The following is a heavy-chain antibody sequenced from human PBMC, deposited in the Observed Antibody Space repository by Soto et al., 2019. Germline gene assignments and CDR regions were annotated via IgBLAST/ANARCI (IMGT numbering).Heavy chain of an antibody. D-gene: IGHD1-26*01. CDR3: ARDGVGVGPTL. V-gene: IGHV4-59*01. J-gene: IGHJ4*02. Sequence: WTWLRQTPGKGLEWIGYIYYTGSTNYNPSLKSRVTISLDTSKKQFSLKLSSVTAADTAVYYCARDGVGVGPTLWGQGTLVTVSS. CDR2: IYYTGST.